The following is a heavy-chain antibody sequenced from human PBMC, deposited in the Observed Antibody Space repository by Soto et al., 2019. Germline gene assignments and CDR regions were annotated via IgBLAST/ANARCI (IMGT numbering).Heavy chain of an antibody. Sequence: PGESLKISCAASGFTISDHYMDWVRQAPGKGLEWVGRTRNKANSYTTEYAASVKGRFTISRDDSKNSLYLQMNSLKTEDTAVYYCARVQYYDFWSGYPSGGMDVWGQGTTVTVSS. CDR2: TRNKANSYTT. CDR1: GFTISDHY. J-gene: IGHJ6*02. CDR3: ARVQYYDFWSGYPSGGMDV. D-gene: IGHD3-3*01. V-gene: IGHV3-72*01.